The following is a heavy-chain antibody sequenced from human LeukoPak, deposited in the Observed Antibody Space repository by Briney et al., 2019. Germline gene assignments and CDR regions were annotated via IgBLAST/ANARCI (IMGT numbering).Heavy chain of an antibody. CDR3: ARGMRGYCSGGSCSYYYYYYMDV. CDR2: IYYSGST. V-gene: IGHV4-59*01. CDR1: GGSISSYY. Sequence: SETLSLTCTVSGGSISSYYWSWIRQPPGKGLEWIGYIYYSGSTNYNPSLKSRVTISVDTSKNQFSLKLSSVTAADTAVYYCARGMRGYCSGGSCSYYYYYYMDVWGKGTTVTVSS. D-gene: IGHD2-15*01. J-gene: IGHJ6*03.